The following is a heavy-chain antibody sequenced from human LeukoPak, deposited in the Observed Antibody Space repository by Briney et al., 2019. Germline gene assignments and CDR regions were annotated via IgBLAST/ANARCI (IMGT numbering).Heavy chain of an antibody. CDR1: GASISGSISGGTYY. D-gene: IGHD1-14*01. J-gene: IGHJ4*02. CDR2: MYNGGTT. CDR3: ARSANRLDS. Sequence: SQTLSLTRTVSGASISGSISGGTYYWNWIRQPAGKGLEWIGRMYNGGTTINYSPSLKSRVTISVNTSKNQFSLNVTSVTAADTAVYYCARSANRLDSWGQGTLVTVSS. V-gene: IGHV4-61*02.